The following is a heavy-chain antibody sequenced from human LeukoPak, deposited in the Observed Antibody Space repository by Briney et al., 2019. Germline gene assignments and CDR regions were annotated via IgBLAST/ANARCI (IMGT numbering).Heavy chain of an antibody. D-gene: IGHD5-18*01. CDR1: GFTFSSYS. V-gene: IGHV3-48*01. J-gene: IGHJ6*03. CDR3: ASWMDTAMVTYMDV. CDR2: ISSSSSTI. Sequence: PGGSLRLSCAASGFTFSSYSMNWVRQAPGKGLEWVSYISSSSSTIYYADSVKGRFTISRDNAKNSLYLQMNSLRAEDTAVYYCASWMDTAMVTYMDVWGKGTTVTISS.